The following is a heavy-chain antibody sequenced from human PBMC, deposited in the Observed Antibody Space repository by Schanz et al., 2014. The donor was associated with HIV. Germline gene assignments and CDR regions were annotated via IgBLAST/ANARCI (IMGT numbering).Heavy chain of an antibody. CDR3: ARDPARSYEPWSGYWYGMDV. CDR1: GFKFDDYG. J-gene: IGHJ6*02. V-gene: IGHV3-9*01. D-gene: IGHD3-3*01. CDR2: ISWNSGNI. Sequence: ELQLVESGGGLVQPGKSLRLSCAAAGFKFDDYGMHWVRQAPGKGLEWVAGISWNSGNIGYGDSVKGRITISRDNSKKTLYLQVDNLTADDTAVYYCARDPARSYEPWSGYWYGMDVWGQGTTVIVSS.